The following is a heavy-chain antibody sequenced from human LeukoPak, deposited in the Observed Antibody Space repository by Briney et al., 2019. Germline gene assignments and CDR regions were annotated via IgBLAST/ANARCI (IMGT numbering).Heavy chain of an antibody. CDR3: ACADRDAYDQFDY. D-gene: IGHD3-3*01. CDR2: ISSGGTYK. V-gene: IGHV3-21*01. CDR1: GFTFSTYG. Sequence: GGSLRLSCAASGFTFSTYGMNWVRQAPGKGLEWVSAISSGGTYKYYSDSVKGRFTISRDYARNSLDLQMNSLRPEDTAIYYCACADRDAYDQFDYWGQGTLVTVSS. J-gene: IGHJ4*02.